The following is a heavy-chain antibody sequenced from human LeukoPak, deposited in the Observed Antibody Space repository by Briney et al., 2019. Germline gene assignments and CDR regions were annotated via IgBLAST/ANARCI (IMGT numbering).Heavy chain of an antibody. CDR3: AKEGSYDSSGYAFDY. CDR2: ISWDGGST. D-gene: IGHD3-22*01. CDR1: GFTFDDYA. Sequence: GGSLRLSCAASGFTFDDYAMHWVRQAPGKGLEWVSLISWDGGSTYYADSVKGRFTISRDNSKNSLYLQMSSLRAEDTALYYCAKEGSYDSSGYAFDYWGQGTLVTVSS. V-gene: IGHV3-43D*03. J-gene: IGHJ4*02.